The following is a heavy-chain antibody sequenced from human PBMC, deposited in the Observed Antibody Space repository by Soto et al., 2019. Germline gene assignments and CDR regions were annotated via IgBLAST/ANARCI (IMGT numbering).Heavy chain of an antibody. J-gene: IGHJ3*02. Sequence: KVSCKASGGTCSIYAISWVRQAPGQGLEWMGGIIPIFGTANYAQKFQGRVTITADESTSTAYMELSSLRSEDTAVYYCARTLGEYYYDSSGYYRPDAFDIWGQGTMVTVSS. CDR3: ARTLGEYYYDSSGYYRPDAFDI. CDR1: GGTCSIYA. V-gene: IGHV1-69*01. D-gene: IGHD3-22*01. CDR2: IIPIFGTA.